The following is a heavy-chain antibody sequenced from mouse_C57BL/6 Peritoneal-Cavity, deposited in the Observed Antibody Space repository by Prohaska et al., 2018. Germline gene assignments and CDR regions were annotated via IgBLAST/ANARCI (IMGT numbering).Heavy chain of an antibody. CDR1: GFTFSGFW. CDR2: INSDGSAI. Sequence: EVQLLETGGGLVQPGGSRGLSCEGSGFTFSGFWMSWVRQTSGKYLEWIGEINSDGSAINYAPSIKYRFTIFRDNDKSTLYLQMSNVRSEDTATYFCMRYGNYWYFDVWGTGTTVTVSS. V-gene: IGHV11-2*01. CDR3: MRYGNYWYFDV. J-gene: IGHJ1*03. D-gene: IGHD2-1*01.